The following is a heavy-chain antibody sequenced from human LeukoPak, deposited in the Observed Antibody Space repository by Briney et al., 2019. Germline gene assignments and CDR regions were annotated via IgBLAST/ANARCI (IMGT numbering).Heavy chain of an antibody. V-gene: IGHV4-39*01. CDR2: IYYSGST. J-gene: IGHJ4*02. CDR3: ATYSSENVGDDY. CDR1: GGSISSSSYY. Sequence: SETLSLTCTVSGGSISSSSYYWPWIRQPPGKGLEWIGSIYYSGSTYYNPSLTSRVTISVDTSKNQFSLNLRSLTAADTAVYYCATYSSENVGDDYWGQGTLVTVSS. D-gene: IGHD3-10*01.